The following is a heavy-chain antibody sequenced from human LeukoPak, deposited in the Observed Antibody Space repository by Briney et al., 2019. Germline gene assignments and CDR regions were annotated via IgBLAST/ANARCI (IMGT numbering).Heavy chain of an antibody. CDR3: AKRGVVIRVILVGFYKEAYYFDS. Sequence: PGGSLRLSCAVSGITLSNYGMSWVRKAPGKGLEWVAGMSGSGGGTNYADSVKGRFTVSRDNSKNTLCLQMKSLRAEDTAVYFCAKRGVVIRVILVGFYKEAYYFDSWGQGALVTVSS. J-gene: IGHJ4*02. CDR1: GITLSNYG. D-gene: IGHD3-22*01. CDR2: MSGSGGGT. V-gene: IGHV3-23*01.